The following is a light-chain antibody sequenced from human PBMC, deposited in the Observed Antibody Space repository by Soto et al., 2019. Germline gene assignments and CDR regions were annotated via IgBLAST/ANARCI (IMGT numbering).Light chain of an antibody. CDR3: QQYNNWPPIT. CDR1: QSVSSS. V-gene: IGKV3-15*01. Sequence: EIVWTQSPATLSLSPGKRATLSGRASQSVSSSFAWSQQQPGQAPRLLIYGASTRATGIPARFSGSGSGTEFTLTISSLQSEDFAVYYCQQYNNWPPITFGQGTRLEIK. CDR2: GAS. J-gene: IGKJ5*01.